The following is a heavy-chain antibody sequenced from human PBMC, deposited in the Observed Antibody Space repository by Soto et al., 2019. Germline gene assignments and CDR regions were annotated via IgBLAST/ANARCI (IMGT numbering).Heavy chain of an antibody. CDR2: ISGSGGST. Sequence: GGSLRLSCAASGFTFSSYGMHWVRQAPGKGLEWVSAISGSGGSTYYADSVKGRFTISRDNSKNTLYLQMNSLRAEDTAVYYCAKDSLLWFGVLDVWGKGTTVTVSS. CDR1: GFTFSSYG. D-gene: IGHD3-10*01. J-gene: IGHJ6*04. V-gene: IGHV3-23*01. CDR3: AKDSLLWFGVLDV.